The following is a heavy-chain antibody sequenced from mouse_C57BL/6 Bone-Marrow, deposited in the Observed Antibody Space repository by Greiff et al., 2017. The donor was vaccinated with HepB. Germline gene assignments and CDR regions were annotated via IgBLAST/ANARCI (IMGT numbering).Heavy chain of an antibody. CDR1: GFTFSDYG. CDR3: TRRGTTVRGYYAMDY. J-gene: IGHJ4*01. Sequence: EVKLMESGGGLVQPGGSLKLSCAASGFTFSDYGMAWVRQAPRKGPEWVAFISNLAYSIYYADTVTGRFTISRENAKNTLYLEMSSLRSEDTAMYYCTRRGTTVRGYYAMDYWGQGTSVTVSS. CDR2: ISNLAYSI. V-gene: IGHV5-15*01. D-gene: IGHD1-1*01.